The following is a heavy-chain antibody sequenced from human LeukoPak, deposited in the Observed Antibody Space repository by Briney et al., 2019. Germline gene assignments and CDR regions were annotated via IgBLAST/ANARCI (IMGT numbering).Heavy chain of an antibody. V-gene: IGHV3-30-3*01. J-gene: IGHJ4*01. D-gene: IGHD4-17*01. CDR1: GFAFSTYA. CDR3: AKASDTVTTDRALDY. Sequence: GGSLRLSCAASGFAFSTYAMHWVRQAPGKGLEWVAVISYGGSVKYYADSVKGRFTISRDNSKNTLYLQMNSLRAEDTAVYYCAKASDTVTTDRALDYWGQGTLVTVSS. CDR2: ISYGGSVK.